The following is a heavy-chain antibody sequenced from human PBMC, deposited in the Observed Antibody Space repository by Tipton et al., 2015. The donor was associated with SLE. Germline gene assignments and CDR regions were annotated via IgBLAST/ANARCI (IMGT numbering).Heavy chain of an antibody. D-gene: IGHD3-22*01. Sequence: TLSLTCAVYGGSFSGYYWSWIRQPPGKGLEWIGEINHSGSTNYNPSLKSRVTISVDTSKNQFSLKLSSVTAADTAVYYCARGDYYDSSGFDYWGQGTLVTVSS. V-gene: IGHV4-34*01. CDR3: ARGDYYDSSGFDY. CDR2: INHSGST. CDR1: GGSFSGYY. J-gene: IGHJ4*02.